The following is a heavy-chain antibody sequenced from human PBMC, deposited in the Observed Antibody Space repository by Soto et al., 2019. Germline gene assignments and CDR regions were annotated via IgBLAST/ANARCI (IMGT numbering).Heavy chain of an antibody. CDR3: AAPRTPGVWYEWYYYYGMDV. CDR2: IVVGSGNT. V-gene: IGHV1-58*01. J-gene: IGHJ6*02. Sequence: ASVKVSCKASGFTFTSSAVQWVRQARGQRLEWIGWIVVGSGNTNYAQKFQERVTITRDMSTSTAYMELSSLRSEDTAVYYCAAPRTPGVWYEWYYYYGMDVWGQGTTVTVSS. CDR1: GFTFTSSA. D-gene: IGHD6-13*01.